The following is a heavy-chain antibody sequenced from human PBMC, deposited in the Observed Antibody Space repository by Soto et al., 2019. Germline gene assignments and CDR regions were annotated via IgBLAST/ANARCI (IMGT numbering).Heavy chain of an antibody. CDR2: ISSSSSTI. J-gene: IGHJ6*02. CDR3: ARVRGDYAYYYYGMDV. CDR1: GFTFSSYS. V-gene: IGHV3-48*02. Sequence: EVQLVESGGGLVQPGGSLRFSCAASGFTFSSYSMNWVRQAPGKGLEWVSYISSSSSTIYYADSVKGRFTISRDNAKNSLYLQMNSLRDEDTAVYYCARVRGDYAYYYYGMDVWGQGTTVTVSS. D-gene: IGHD4-17*01.